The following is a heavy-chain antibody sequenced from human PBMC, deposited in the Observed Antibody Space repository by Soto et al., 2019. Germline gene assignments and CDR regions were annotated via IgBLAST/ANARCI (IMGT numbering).Heavy chain of an antibody. J-gene: IGHJ4*02. Sequence: EVQLVESGGGLDQPGRSLRLSCVASGFSVSSHWMHWVRQAPGKGLEWVSRIESDGSGTSYADSVKGRFTISRDNAMNTVYLQMNSVRAEDTAVYYCGTVFQYWGQGTLVTVSS. CDR1: GFSVSSHW. D-gene: IGHD2-8*01. V-gene: IGHV3-74*01. CDR2: IESDGSGT. CDR3: GTVFQY.